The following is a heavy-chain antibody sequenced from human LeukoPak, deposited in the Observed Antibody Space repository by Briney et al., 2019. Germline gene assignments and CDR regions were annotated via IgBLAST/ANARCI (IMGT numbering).Heavy chain of an antibody. CDR3: ARVWGLAVAGGEIEY. J-gene: IGHJ4*02. V-gene: IGHV3-48*02. Sequence: GGSLRLSCAASGFTFSSYSMNWVRQAPGQGLEWVAYISSSGPTIYYADSVKGRFTISRDNAKNSLYLQMNSLRDEDTAVYYCARVWGLAVAGGEIEYWGQGTLVTVSS. D-gene: IGHD6-13*01. CDR2: ISSSGPTI. CDR1: GFTFSSYS.